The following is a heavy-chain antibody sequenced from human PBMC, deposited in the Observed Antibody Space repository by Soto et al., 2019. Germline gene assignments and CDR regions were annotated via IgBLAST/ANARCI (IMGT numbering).Heavy chain of an antibody. D-gene: IGHD7-27*01. J-gene: IGHJ4*02. CDR3: ASHLRPTNWGGGYFDY. V-gene: IGHV4-4*02. CDR1: SGSISSSNW. Sequence: SETLSLTCAVSSGSISSSNWWSWVRQPPGKGLEWIGEIYHSGSTYYNPSLKSRVTISVDTSKNQFSLKLTSVTAADTAVYYCASHLRPTNWGGGYFDYWGQGPLVTVSS. CDR2: IYHSGST.